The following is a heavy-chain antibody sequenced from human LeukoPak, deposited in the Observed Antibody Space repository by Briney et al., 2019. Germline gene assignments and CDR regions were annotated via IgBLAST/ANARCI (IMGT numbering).Heavy chain of an antibody. D-gene: IGHD2-21*02. CDR2: ISACNGNT. CDR1: GYTFTSYG. CDR3: ARSCGGDCYTPLLRYGMDV. Sequence: ASVKVCCKASGYTFTSYGISWVRQAPGQGLEWMGWISACNGNTNYAQKLQGRGTMTTDTSTSTASMELTSMRSDDTAVYYCARSCGGDCYTPLLRYGMDVWGQGTTVTVSS. J-gene: IGHJ6*02. V-gene: IGHV1-18*01.